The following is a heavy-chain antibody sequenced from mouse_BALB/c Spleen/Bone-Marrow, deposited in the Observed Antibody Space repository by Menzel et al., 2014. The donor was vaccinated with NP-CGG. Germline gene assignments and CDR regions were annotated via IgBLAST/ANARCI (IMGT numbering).Heavy chain of an antibody. CDR3: AREFYCNSGYFDV. CDR1: GYTFSSYW. CDR2: INPSTGYT. D-gene: IGHD2-1*01. V-gene: IGHV1-7*01. J-gene: IGHJ1*01. Sequence: QAQLQQSGAELAKPGASVKMPCKASGYTFSSYWMHWVKQRPGQGLEWIGYINPSTGYTEYNQKFKDKATLTADKSSSTAYMQLSSLTSEDSAVYYCAREFYCNSGYFDVWRAGTTVTVSS.